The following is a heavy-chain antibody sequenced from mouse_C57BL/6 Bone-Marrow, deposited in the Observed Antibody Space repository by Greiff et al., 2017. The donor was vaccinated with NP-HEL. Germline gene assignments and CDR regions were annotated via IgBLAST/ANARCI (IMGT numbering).Heavy chain of an antibody. Sequence: QVRLQQSGAELVRPGTSVKVSCKASGYAFTNYLIEWVKQRPGQGLEWIGVINPGSGGTNYNEKFKGKATLTADKSSSTAYMQLSSLTSEDSAVYFCARREAYWGQGTLVTVSA. V-gene: IGHV1-54*01. J-gene: IGHJ3*01. CDR3: ARREAY. CDR2: INPGSGGT. CDR1: GYAFTNYL.